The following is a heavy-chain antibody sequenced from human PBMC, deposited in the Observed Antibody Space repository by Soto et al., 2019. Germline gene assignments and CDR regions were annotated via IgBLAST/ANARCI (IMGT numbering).Heavy chain of an antibody. Sequence: QVQLVESGGGVVQPGRSLRPSCAASGFTFSSYGMHWVRQAPGKGLEWVAVISYDGSNKYYADSVKGRFTISRDNSKNTLYLQMNSLRAEDTAVYYCAKDFYSRSYYGMDVWGLGTTVTVSS. CDR2: ISYDGSNK. D-gene: IGHD3-22*01. CDR3: AKDFYSRSYYGMDV. J-gene: IGHJ6*02. CDR1: GFTFSSYG. V-gene: IGHV3-30*18.